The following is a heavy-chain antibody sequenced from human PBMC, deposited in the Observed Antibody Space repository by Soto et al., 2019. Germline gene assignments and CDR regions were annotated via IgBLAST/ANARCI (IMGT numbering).Heavy chain of an antibody. CDR3: AKGTGVYT. V-gene: IGHV1-46*01. J-gene: IGHJ4*02. D-gene: IGHD6-6*01. Sequence: GASVKVSCKASGYTFSSYYMHWVRQAPGQGLEWMGRIIPSLGIANYAQKFQGRVTMTEDTSTDTAYMELSSLRSEDTAVYYCAKGTGVYTWGQGTLVTVS. CDR1: GYTFSSYY. CDR2: IIPSLGIA.